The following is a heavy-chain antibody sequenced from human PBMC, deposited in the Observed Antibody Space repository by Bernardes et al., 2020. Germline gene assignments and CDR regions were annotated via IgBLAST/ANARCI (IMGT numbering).Heavy chain of an antibody. D-gene: IGHD3-9*01. CDR3: ARVGAYYDVLTGYYSFQYVDY. J-gene: IGHJ4*02. Sequence: ASVKVSCKASGYSFTAYDVNWVRQATGQGLEWMGWMNPNSGKTGYAQKFQGRITMNRNTSISTAYMELSSLKSEDTAVYFCARVGAYYDVLTGYYSFQYVDYWGQGTLVTVSS. CDR1: GYSFTAYD. CDR2: MNPNSGKT. V-gene: IGHV1-8*01.